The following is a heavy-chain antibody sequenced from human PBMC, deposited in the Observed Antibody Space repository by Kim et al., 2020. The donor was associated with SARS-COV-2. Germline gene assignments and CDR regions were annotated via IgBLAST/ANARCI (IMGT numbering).Heavy chain of an antibody. Sequence: GGSLRLSCAASGFTFSSYSMNWVRQAPGKGLEWVSYISSSSSTIYYADSVKGRFTISRDNAKNSLYLQMNSLRDEDTAVYYCAREEYYYGSGSYYKTLGDYWGQGTLVTVSS. J-gene: IGHJ4*02. CDR3: AREEYYYGSGSYYKTLGDY. CDR2: ISSSSSTI. V-gene: IGHV3-48*02. D-gene: IGHD3-10*01. CDR1: GFTFSSYS.